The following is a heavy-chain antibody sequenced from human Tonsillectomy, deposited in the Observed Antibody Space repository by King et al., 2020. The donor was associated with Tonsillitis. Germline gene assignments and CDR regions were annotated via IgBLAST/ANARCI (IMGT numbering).Heavy chain of an antibody. CDR3: AKDRGYCDYEFYYYYGMDV. CDR2: ISWNSGSI. J-gene: IGHJ6*02. V-gene: IGHV3-9*01. D-gene: IGHD4-17*01. Sequence: VQLVESGGGLVQPGRSLRLSCAASGFTFDDYAMHWVRQAPGKGLEWVSGISWNSGSIGYADSVKGRFTISRDNAKNSLYLQMNSLRAEDTALYYCAKDRGYCDYEFYYYYGMDVWGQGTTVTVSS. CDR1: GFTFDDYA.